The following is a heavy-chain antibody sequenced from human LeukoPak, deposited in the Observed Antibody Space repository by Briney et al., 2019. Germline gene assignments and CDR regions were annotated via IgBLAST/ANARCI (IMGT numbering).Heavy chain of an antibody. Sequence: GRSLRLSCAASGFTFSSYGMHWVRQAPGKGLEWVSYISSSSSTIYYADSVKGRFTISRDNAKNSLYLQMNSLRAEDTAVYYCARGRNRDTAMSDFGYWGQGTLVTVSS. CDR2: ISSSSSTI. CDR1: GFTFSSYG. CDR3: ARGRNRDTAMSDFGY. D-gene: IGHD5-18*01. J-gene: IGHJ4*02. V-gene: IGHV3-48*01.